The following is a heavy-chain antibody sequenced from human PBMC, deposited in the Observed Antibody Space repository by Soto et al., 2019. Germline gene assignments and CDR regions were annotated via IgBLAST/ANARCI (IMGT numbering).Heavy chain of an antibody. J-gene: IGHJ4*02. Sequence: EVQLVESGGGLLQPGGSLRLSCVASGFTFDDYAIHWVRRGPGKCLEWVAGSSWHGASLGYADSVKGRFTISRDNAKNSLFLQMTSLRTDDTALYFFAILPRHRSGFDCWGQGTLVTVS. CDR2: SSWHGASL. V-gene: IGHV3-9*01. CDR3: AILPRHRSGFDC. D-gene: IGHD3-10*01. CDR1: GFTFDDYA.